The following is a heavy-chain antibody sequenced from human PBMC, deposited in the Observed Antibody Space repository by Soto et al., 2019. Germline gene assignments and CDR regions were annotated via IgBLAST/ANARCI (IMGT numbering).Heavy chain of an antibody. J-gene: IGHJ6*02. CDR2: IIPILGIA. Sequence: QVQLVQSGAEVKKPGSSVKVSCKASGGTFSSYIISWVRQAPGQGLEWMGRIIPILGIANYAQQFQGRVTITADKSTSTAYMELSSLRSEDTAVYYCANKDYDSSEYYYYGMDVWGQGTTVTVSS. CDR3: ANKDYDSSEYYYYGMDV. V-gene: IGHV1-69*02. CDR1: GGTFSSYI. D-gene: IGHD3-22*01.